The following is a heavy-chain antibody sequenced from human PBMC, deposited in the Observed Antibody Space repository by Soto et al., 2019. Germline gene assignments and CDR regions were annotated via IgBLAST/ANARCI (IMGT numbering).Heavy chain of an antibody. CDR2: INAANGDT. J-gene: IGHJ5*02. D-gene: IGHD6-13*01. Sequence: APVKVYCKASRYTFTSYGIHWVRPAPGQRLEWMGWINAANGDTKYSPKFQGRVTITRDTSASTAYMELSSLRSEDTAVYYCVRRHVSATGIDWFDPWGQGTLVTV. CDR1: RYTFTSYG. CDR3: VRRHVSATGIDWFDP. V-gene: IGHV1-3*01.